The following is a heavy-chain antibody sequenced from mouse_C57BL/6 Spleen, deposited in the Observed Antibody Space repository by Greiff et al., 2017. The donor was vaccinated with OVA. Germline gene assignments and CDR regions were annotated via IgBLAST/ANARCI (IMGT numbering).Heavy chain of an antibody. CDR2: IDPSDSYT. V-gene: IGHV1-50*01. CDR3: ARFTGNYGEDY. J-gene: IGHJ4*01. Sequence: QVQLQQPGAELVKPGASVKLSCKASGYTFTSYWMQWVKQRPGQGLEWIGEIDPSDSYTTYNQKFKGKATLTVDTSSSTAYMQLSSLTSEDSAVYYCARFTGNYGEDYWGQGTSVTVSS. D-gene: IGHD2-1*01. CDR1: GYTFTSYW.